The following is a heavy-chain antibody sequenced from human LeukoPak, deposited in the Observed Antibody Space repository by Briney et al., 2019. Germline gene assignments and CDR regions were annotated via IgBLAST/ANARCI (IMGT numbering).Heavy chain of an antibody. V-gene: IGHV3-66*02. CDR1: GFTFDDYG. CDR3: AKDRIAAAGTMVD. D-gene: IGHD6-13*01. J-gene: IGHJ4*02. Sequence: GGSLRLSCAASGFTFDDYGMSWVRQAPGKGLEWVSVIYSGGSTYYADSVKGRFTISRDNSKNTLYLQMNSLRAEDTAVYYCAKDRIAAAGTMVDWGQGTLVTVSS. CDR2: IYSGGST.